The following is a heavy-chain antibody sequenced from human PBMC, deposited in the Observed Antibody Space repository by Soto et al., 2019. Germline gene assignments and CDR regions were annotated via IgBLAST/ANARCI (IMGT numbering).Heavy chain of an antibody. CDR3: ARVNTYYYDSSGYPDY. V-gene: IGHV3-23*01. Sequence: PGGSLRLSCAASGFTFRSYVMTWVRQAPGMGLEWVSLISGSGGSTYYADSVKGRFTISRDNSKNTLYLQMNSLRAEDTAVYYCARVNTYYYDSSGYPDYWGQGTLVTVSS. J-gene: IGHJ4*02. CDR1: GFTFRSYV. CDR2: ISGSGGST. D-gene: IGHD3-22*01.